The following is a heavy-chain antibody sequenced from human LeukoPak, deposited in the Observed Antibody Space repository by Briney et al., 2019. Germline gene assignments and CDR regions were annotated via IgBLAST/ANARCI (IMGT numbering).Heavy chain of an antibody. J-gene: IGHJ4*02. CDR3: ARDTLTGTGVIDY. V-gene: IGHV3-33*01. D-gene: IGHD1-20*01. Sequence: PGRSLRLSCAASGFTFSSYGMHWVRQAPGEGLEWVAVIWYDGSNKYYADSVKGRFTISRDNSKNTPYLQMNSLRAEDTAVYYCARDTLTGTGVIDYWGQGTLVTVSS. CDR1: GFTFSSYG. CDR2: IWYDGSNK.